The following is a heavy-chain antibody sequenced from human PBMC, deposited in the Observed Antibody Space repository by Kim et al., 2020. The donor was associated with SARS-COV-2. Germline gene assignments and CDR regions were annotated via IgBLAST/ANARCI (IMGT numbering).Heavy chain of an antibody. CDR1: GFTFSSYA. Sequence: GGSLRLSCAASGFTFSSYAMSWVRQASGKGLEWVSAISGSGGSTYYADSVKGRFTISRDNSKNTLYLQMNSMRTEDTAIYYCAKVRARLLGYYYYGMDVWGQGTTDTVSS. J-gene: IGHJ6*02. CDR2: ISGSGGST. D-gene: IGHD2-8*02. CDR3: AKVRARLLGYYYYGMDV. V-gene: IGHV3-23*01.